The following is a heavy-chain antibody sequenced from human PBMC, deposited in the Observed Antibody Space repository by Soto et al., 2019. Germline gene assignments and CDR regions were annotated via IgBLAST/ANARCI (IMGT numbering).Heavy chain of an antibody. Sequence: ASVKVSCKASGYTFTSYAMHWVRQAPGQRLEWMGWINAGNGNTKYSQKFQGRVTITRDTSASTAYMELSSLRSEDTAVYYCACPEISGRYYYGMDVWSQGTTVTVSS. CDR3: ACPEISGRYYYGMDV. CDR1: GYTFTSYA. J-gene: IGHJ6*02. CDR2: INAGNGNT. V-gene: IGHV1-3*01. D-gene: IGHD2-2*01.